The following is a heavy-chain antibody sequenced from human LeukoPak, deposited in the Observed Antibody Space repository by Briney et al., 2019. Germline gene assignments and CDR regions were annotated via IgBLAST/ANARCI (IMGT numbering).Heavy chain of an antibody. CDR3: AELGITMIGGV. D-gene: IGHD3-10*02. Sequence: GGSLRLSCAASGFTFSSYPMNWVRQAPGKGLEWVSYISSSGSTIYYADSVKGRFTISRDNAKNSLYLQMNSLRAEDTAVYYCAELGITMIGGVWGKGTTVTISS. CDR1: GFTFSSYP. V-gene: IGHV3-48*04. CDR2: ISSSGSTI. J-gene: IGHJ6*04.